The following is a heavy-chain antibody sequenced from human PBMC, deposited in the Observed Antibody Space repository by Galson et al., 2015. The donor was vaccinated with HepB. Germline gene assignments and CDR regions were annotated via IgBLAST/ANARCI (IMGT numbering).Heavy chain of an antibody. CDR2: IKQDGSEK. Sequence: SLRLSCAASGFMFSSYWMTWVRQAPGKGLEWVANIKQDGSEKYYVDSVKGRFSIYRDNHKSSLFLQMNSLRAEDTAVYYCARDHPYDFWSGRLDVWGKGTTVTVSS. CDR3: ARDHPYDFWSGRLDV. J-gene: IGHJ6*04. V-gene: IGHV3-7*03. D-gene: IGHD3-3*01. CDR1: GFMFSSYW.